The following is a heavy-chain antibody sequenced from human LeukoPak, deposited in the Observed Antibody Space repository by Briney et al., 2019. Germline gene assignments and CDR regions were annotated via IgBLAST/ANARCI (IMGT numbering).Heavy chain of an antibody. CDR1: GFTFSSYG. CDR3: AKARSGGFGVVITLLDAFDI. Sequence: PGGTLRLSCAASGFTFSSYGMSWVRQAPGKGLEWVSAISGSGGSTYYADSVKGRFTISRDNSKNTLYLQMNSLRAEDTAVYYCAKARSGGFGVVITLLDAFDIWGQGTMVTVSS. J-gene: IGHJ3*02. D-gene: IGHD3-3*01. CDR2: ISGSGGST. V-gene: IGHV3-23*01.